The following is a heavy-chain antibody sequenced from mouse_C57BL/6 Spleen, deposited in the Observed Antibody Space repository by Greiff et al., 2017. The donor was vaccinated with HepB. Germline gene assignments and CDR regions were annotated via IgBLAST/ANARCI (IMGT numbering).Heavy chain of an antibody. J-gene: IGHJ2*01. CDR1: GYSITSGYY. Sequence: EVKLVESGPGLVKPSQSLSLTCSVTGYSITSGYYWNWIRQFPGNKLEWMGYISYDGSNNYNPSLKNRISITRDTSKNQFFLKLNSVTTEDTATYYCARGGGYYCFDYWGQGTTLTVSS. V-gene: IGHV3-6*01. CDR2: ISYDGSN. CDR3: ARGGGYYCFDY. D-gene: IGHD2-3*01.